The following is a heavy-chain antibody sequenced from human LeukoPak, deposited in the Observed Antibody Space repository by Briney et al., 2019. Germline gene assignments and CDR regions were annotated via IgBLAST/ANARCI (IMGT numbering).Heavy chain of an antibody. CDR3: AKDLNRVDSSSWYRTALGGGNWFDP. V-gene: IGHV3-11*01. CDR1: GFTFSDYF. CDR2: MRGSGETV. Sequence: PGGSLRLSCAASGFTFSDYFMTWIRQAPGNGLEWIAHMRGSGETVSYADSVRGRFTISRDNVKNSLYLQMNSLRAEDTAVYYCAKDLNRVDSSSWYRTALGGGNWFDPWGQGTLVTVSS. D-gene: IGHD6-13*01. J-gene: IGHJ5*02.